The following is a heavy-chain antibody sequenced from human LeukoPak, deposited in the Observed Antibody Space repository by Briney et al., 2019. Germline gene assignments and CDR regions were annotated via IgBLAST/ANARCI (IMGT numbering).Heavy chain of an antibody. CDR2: ISAYNGNT. J-gene: IGHJ4*02. D-gene: IGHD3-3*01. CDR1: GYTFTSYG. Sequence: ASVKVSCKASGYTFTSYGISWVRQAPGQGLGWMGWISAYNGNTNYAQKLQGRVTMTTDTSTSTAYMELRSLRSDDTAVYYCARFDPITIFGVVITPPFDYWGQGTLVTVSS. CDR3: ARFDPITIFGVVITPPFDY. V-gene: IGHV1-18*01.